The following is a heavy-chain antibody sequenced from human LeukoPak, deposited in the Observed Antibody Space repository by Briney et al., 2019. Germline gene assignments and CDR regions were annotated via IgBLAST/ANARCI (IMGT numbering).Heavy chain of an antibody. CDR3: ARSLTRPYYYGSGSSQFDY. J-gene: IGHJ4*02. CDR2: IIHSGST. D-gene: IGHD3-10*01. Sequence: GSLRLSCAAAGFTFSSYSMDWVRPAPGKGREWVGEIIHSGSTNYNPSLKRRVTISVETSKNQFSLKRSSVTAADTAEYYCARSLTRPYYYGSGSSQFDYWGQGTLVTVSS. CDR1: GFTFSSYS. V-gene: IGHV4-34*12.